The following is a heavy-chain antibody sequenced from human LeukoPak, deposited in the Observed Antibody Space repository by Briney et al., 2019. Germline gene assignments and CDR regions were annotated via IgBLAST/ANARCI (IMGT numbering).Heavy chain of an antibody. V-gene: IGHV3-30*03. D-gene: IGHD5-24*01. Sequence: GGSLRLSCSASGFTFSSYGMHWVRQAPGKGLEWLAVMSNDGSKKDYADSVKGRFTISRDNAKNTLYLQMNSLRAEDTAVYYCVREMATDDAYDIWGQGTMVTVSS. J-gene: IGHJ3*02. CDR3: VREMATDDAYDI. CDR1: GFTFSSYG. CDR2: MSNDGSKK.